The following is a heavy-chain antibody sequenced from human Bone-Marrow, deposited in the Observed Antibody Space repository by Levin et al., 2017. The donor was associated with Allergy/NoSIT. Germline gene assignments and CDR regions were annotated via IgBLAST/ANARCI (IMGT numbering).Heavy chain of an antibody. Sequence: PGGSLRLSCAVAGFTFRDSAMHWVRQASGKGLEWVGRIRSRANNYATAYSASVKGRFTISRDESKNTAYLQMNSLKTEDTAVYYCTAVTTDIQGYYYYYMDGWGKGTTVTVSS. CDR2: IRSRANNYAT. D-gene: IGHD4-11*01. V-gene: IGHV3-73*01. CDR3: TAVTTDIQGYYYYYMDG. CDR1: GFTFRDSA. J-gene: IGHJ6*03.